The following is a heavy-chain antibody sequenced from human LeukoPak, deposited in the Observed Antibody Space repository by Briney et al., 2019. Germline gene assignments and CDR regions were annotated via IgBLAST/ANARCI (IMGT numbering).Heavy chain of an antibody. Sequence: KPSATLSLTCPVSGDSFSSGSYYWSWIRQPPGKGLEWIGYMYCSGSTNYNPSLKSRVTMSVDTSKNQFSLKLSSVTAADTAVYYCARESLSMIVVDWGQGTLVTVSS. CDR1: GDSFSSGSYY. D-gene: IGHD3-22*01. V-gene: IGHV4-61*01. CDR2: MYCSGST. CDR3: ARESLSMIVVD. J-gene: IGHJ4*02.